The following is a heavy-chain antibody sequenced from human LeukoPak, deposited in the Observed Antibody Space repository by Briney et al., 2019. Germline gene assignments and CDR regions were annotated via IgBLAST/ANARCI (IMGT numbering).Heavy chain of an antibody. V-gene: IGHV3-23*01. CDR3: GRDPNGDYIGAFDF. CDR2: INCNGGRT. CDR1: GFTFSNYA. Sequence: ESGGSLRLSCAASGFTFSNYAFVWVRQAPGRGRGWVLGINCNGGRTIHADSVKGRFTISRDNSRNTLYLQMNSLRADDTAIYYCGRDPNGDYIGAFDFWGQGTMVSVSS. D-gene: IGHD4-17*01. J-gene: IGHJ3*01.